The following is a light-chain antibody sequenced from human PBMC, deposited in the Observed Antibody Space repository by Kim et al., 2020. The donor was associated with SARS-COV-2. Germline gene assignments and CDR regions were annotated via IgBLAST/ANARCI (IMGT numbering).Light chain of an antibody. CDR1: QSVSSSY. J-gene: IGKJ2*01. V-gene: IGKV3-20*01. CDR3: QQYGSSSYT. Sequence: EIVLTQSPGTLSLSPGERATLSCRASQSVSSSYLAWYQQKPGQAPRLFIYGASSRATGIPDRFSGSGSGTDFTLTISRLEPEDFAVYYCQQYGSSSYTFGQGTNLEI. CDR2: GAS.